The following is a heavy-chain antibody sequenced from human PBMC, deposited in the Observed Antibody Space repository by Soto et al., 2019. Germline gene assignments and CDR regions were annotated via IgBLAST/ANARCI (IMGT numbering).Heavy chain of an antibody. D-gene: IGHD3-16*02. CDR2: IRSKTNSYAT. Sequence: EVQLVESGGGLVQPGGSLKPSCAASGFTVSGSAVHWVRQASGKGLEWVGRIRSKTNSYATAYAASVKGRFTISRDDSKNTPYLQMNSLKAEDTAVYYCTMGELSFPRAFDIWGQGTMVTVSS. V-gene: IGHV3-73*01. CDR3: TMGELSFPRAFDI. J-gene: IGHJ3*02. CDR1: GFTVSGSA.